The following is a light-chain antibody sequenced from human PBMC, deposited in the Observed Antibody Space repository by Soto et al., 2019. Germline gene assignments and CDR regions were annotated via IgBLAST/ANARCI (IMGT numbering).Light chain of an antibody. V-gene: IGLV2-14*01. J-gene: IGLJ1*01. Sequence: QSVLTQPASVSGSPGQSITISCTGTSSDVGGYNYVSWYQQHPGKAPKLMIYDVSNRPSGVSNRFSGSKSSKTASLTISGLQAEDEADYYCSSYTSSSTYVFGTGTKVTVL. CDR1: SSDVGGYNY. CDR2: DVS. CDR3: SSYTSSSTYV.